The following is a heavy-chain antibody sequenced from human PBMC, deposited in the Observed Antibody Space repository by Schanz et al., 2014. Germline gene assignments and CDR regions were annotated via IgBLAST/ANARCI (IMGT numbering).Heavy chain of an antibody. CDR3: AKDEDSSPVTIDAFDI. J-gene: IGHJ3*02. D-gene: IGHD4-17*01. Sequence: EVHLVESGGGLAQPGGSLRLSCAASGFTFSNYAMNWVRQAPGKGLEWVSSISGSGISTYSADSVQGRFTISRDNSRNTLYLQMNSLRAEDTAVYYCAKDEDSSPVTIDAFDIWGQGTMVTVSS. CDR2: ISGSGIST. V-gene: IGHV3-23*04. CDR1: GFTFSNYA.